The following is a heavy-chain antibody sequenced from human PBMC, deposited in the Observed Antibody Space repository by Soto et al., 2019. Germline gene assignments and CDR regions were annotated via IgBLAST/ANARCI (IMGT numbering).Heavy chain of an antibody. D-gene: IGHD3-3*02. CDR3: ARLPSRHLVDY. CDR1: VSSINSSGYY. V-gene: IGHV4-39*01. Sequence: AETLSLSCAVSVSSINSSGYYWVWIRQPPGKGLEWIGSMFYGVSTYYNPSLKSRVTVSVDTSKNQFSLNLRSVTAADTAVYYCARLPSRHLVDYWGQGTLVTVSS. CDR2: MFYGVST. J-gene: IGHJ4*02.